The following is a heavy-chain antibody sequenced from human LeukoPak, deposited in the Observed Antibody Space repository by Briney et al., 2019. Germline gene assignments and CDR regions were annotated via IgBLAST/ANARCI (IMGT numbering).Heavy chain of an antibody. CDR2: IRSDGTID. Sequence: GGSLRLSCAASGFTFRGLGLHWVRQAPGKGLEWVALIRSDGTIDTYADSVKDRFTISRDNSKSTLYLQMNSLRAEDTAVYYCAKDPTTTTDIYYYYYMDVWGKGTTVTVSS. D-gene: IGHD4-17*01. V-gene: IGHV3-30*02. CDR1: GFTFRGLG. CDR3: AKDPTTTTDIYYYYYMDV. J-gene: IGHJ6*03.